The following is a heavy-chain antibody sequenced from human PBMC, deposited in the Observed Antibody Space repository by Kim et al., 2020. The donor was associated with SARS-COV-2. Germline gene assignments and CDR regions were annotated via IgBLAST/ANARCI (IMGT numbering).Heavy chain of an antibody. Sequence: GGSLRLSCAASGFTFSSYWMSWVRQAPGKGLEWVANIKQDGSEKYYVDSVKGRFTISRDNAKNSLYLQMNSLRAEDTAVYYCAHDFWSGYPAGYWFDPWGQGTLVTVSS. J-gene: IGHJ5*02. CDR3: AHDFWSGYPAGYWFDP. CDR1: GFTFSSYW. CDR2: IKQDGSEK. V-gene: IGHV3-7*03. D-gene: IGHD3-3*01.